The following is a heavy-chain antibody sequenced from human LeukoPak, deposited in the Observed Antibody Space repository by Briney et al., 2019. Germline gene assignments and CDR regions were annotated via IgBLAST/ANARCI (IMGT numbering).Heavy chain of an antibody. CDR2: VYHSGSA. J-gene: IGHJ2*01. CDR3: AGGLGGGNSVYFDL. Sequence: SETLSLTCGVYDGSLGASCWSWMRQPPGKGLEWIGEVYHSGSARYDPSLQSRVTISVDASKDQFSLKLSSVPAADTALYYCAGGLGGGNSVYFDLWGRRTLVTVSS. CDR1: DGSLGASC. V-gene: IGHV4-34*01. D-gene: IGHD4-23*01.